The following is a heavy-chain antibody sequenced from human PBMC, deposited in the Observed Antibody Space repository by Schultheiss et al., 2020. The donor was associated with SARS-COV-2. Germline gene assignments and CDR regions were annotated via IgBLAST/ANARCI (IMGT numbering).Heavy chain of an antibody. V-gene: IGHV4-59*12. Sequence: SQTLSLTCTVSGGSISSYYWSWIRQPPGKGLEWIGYIYYSGSTYYNPSLKSRVTISVDTSKNQFSLKLSSVTAADTAVYYCARGVLPDYWGQGTLVTVSS. CDR1: GGSISSYY. CDR2: IYYSGST. CDR3: ARGVLPDY. D-gene: IGHD2-15*01. J-gene: IGHJ4*02.